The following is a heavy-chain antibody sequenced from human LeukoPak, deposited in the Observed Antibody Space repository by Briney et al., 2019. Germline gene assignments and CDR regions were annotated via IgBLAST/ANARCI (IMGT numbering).Heavy chain of an antibody. J-gene: IGHJ4*02. CDR1: EFTFRSYA. CDR2: IWYDGTKK. V-gene: IGHV3-33*06. D-gene: IGHD6-6*01. CDR3: AKDEGVGSWGNTWGLVY. Sequence: PGGSLRLSCGPSEFTFRSYAMNGVRQAPGKGLEGVAVIWYDGTKKYYADSVKGRFTISRDDSSNTVYLQMDRLRVEDTALYFCAKDEGVGSWGNTWGLVYWGQGALVTVSS.